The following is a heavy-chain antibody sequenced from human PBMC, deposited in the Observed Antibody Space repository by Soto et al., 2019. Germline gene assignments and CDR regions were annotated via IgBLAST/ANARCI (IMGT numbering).Heavy chain of an antibody. CDR3: ARGRPGQYGFDV. CDR2: IKGDGINT. D-gene: IGHD1-1*01. V-gene: IGHV3-74*01. J-gene: IGHJ3*01. Sequence: EVQLVESGGGLVQPGGSLRLSCAASGFTFSNYWIHWVRQAPGKGLVWVSRIKGDGINTNYADSVKGRFTISRGNAGNTVYLQMNSLRTDDTAVYYCARGRPGQYGFDVWGQGTRVTVSS. CDR1: GFTFSNYW.